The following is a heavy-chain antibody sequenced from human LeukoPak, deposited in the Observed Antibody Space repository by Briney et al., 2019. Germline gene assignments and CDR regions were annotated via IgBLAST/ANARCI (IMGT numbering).Heavy chain of an antibody. CDR1: GFTFSSYS. V-gene: IGHV3-48*04. CDR2: ISSASGSI. J-gene: IGHJ4*02. D-gene: IGHD2-2*01. CDR3: ARLPAYCSSTSCYYDY. Sequence: PGGSLRLSCAASGFTFSSYSMNWVRQAPGKGLEWVSYISSASGSIYYADSVKGRFTISRDNAENSLFLQMNSLRAEDTAVYYCARLPAYCSSTSCYYDYWGQGTLVTVSS.